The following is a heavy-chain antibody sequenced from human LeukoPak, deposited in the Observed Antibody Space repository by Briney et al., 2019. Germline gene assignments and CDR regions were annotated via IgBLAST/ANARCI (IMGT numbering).Heavy chain of an antibody. J-gene: IGHJ4*02. D-gene: IGHD2-2*01. V-gene: IGHV3-11*01. CDR2: ISSSGTTI. CDR3: ARGLGYCTSTTCLLPFDY. CDR1: GFTFSDYY. Sequence: PGGSLRLSCAASGFTFSDYYMSWIRQAPGKGLEWVSYISSSGTTINYADSVKDRFTISRDNAKNSLYLQMNSLRAEDTAMYYCARGLGYCTSTTCLLPFDYWGQGTLVTVSS.